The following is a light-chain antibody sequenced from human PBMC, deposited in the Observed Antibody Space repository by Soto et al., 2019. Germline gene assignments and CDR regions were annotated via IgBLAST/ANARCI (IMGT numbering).Light chain of an antibody. Sequence: EIVLTQSPGTLSLSPGERVTPSCRASQSVTRSFLAWYQQKPGQAPRLLIYGASSRATGIPDRFSGSGSGTDFTLTISRLEPEDFAVYYCHQYGSSPQAFGPGTKVDIK. V-gene: IGKV3-20*01. CDR1: QSVTRSF. CDR2: GAS. CDR3: HQYGSSPQA. J-gene: IGKJ3*01.